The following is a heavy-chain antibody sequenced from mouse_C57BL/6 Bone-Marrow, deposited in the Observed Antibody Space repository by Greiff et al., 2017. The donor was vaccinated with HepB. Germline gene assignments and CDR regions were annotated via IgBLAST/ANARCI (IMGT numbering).Heavy chain of an antibody. Sequence: QVQLQQSGAELVRPGASVTLSCKASGYTFTDYEMHWVKQTPVHGLEWIGAIDPETGGTAYNQKFKGKAILTADKSSSTAYMELRSLTSEDSAVYHCTRQLRLLNFDYWGQGTTLTVSS. CDR2: IDPETGGT. J-gene: IGHJ2*01. V-gene: IGHV1-15*01. CDR1: GYTFTDYE. CDR3: TRQLRLLNFDY. D-gene: IGHD3-2*02.